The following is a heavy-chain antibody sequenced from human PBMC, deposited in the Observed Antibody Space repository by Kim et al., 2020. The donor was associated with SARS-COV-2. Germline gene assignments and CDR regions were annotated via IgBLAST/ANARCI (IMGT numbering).Heavy chain of an antibody. J-gene: IGHJ5*02. V-gene: IGHV4-59*01. CDR3: ARGGNILTGYSPLNWLDL. D-gene: IGHD3-9*01. CDR2: IYYSGST. Sequence: SETLSLTCTVSGGSIGSYYWSWIRLPPGKGLEWIGDIYYSGSTNYNPSLKSRVTISVDTSKNQFSLKLSSVTAADTAVYYCARGGNILTGYSPLNWLDLWGQGTLVTVSS. CDR1: GGSIGSYY.